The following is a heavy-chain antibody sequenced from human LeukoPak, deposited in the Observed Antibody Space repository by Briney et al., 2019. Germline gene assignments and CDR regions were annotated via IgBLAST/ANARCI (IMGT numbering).Heavy chain of an antibody. CDR1: GGSISTTNYF. V-gene: IGHV4-39*01. Sequence: SETLSLTCTVSGGSISTTNYFWGWIRQPPGKGLEWIGSIHSSGSTHYDPSLKSRVTISIDTSRNQFSLRLSSVTAPDTAVYYCARRGYNYDVDYWGQGILVTVSS. J-gene: IGHJ4*02. CDR3: ARRGYNYDVDY. D-gene: IGHD5-18*01. CDR2: IHSSGST.